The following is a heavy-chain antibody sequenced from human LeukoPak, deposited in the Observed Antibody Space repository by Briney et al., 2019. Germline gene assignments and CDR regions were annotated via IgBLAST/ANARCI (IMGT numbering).Heavy chain of an antibody. D-gene: IGHD2/OR15-2a*01. J-gene: IGHJ4*02. CDR2: IYSGGST. CDR3: ARGRNYFPIDY. V-gene: IGHV3-53*01. Sequence: PGGSLRLSCAASTFSVSSSHMTWVRQTPGKGLEWVSVIYSGGSTFYADSVKGRFTISRDNSRNTLYLQMNSLRAEDTAVYYCARGRNYFPIDYWGQGTLVTVSS. CDR1: TFSVSSSH.